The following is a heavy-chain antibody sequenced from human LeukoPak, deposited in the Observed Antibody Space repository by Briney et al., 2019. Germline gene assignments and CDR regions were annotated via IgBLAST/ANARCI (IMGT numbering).Heavy chain of an antibody. CDR3: ARQGSGFYYFDY. CDR2: INHSGST. J-gene: IGHJ4*02. D-gene: IGHD6-19*01. V-gene: IGHV4-34*01. CDR1: GGSFSGYY. Sequence: PSETLSLTCAVYGGSFSGYYWSWIRQPPGKGLEWIGEINHSGSTHYNPSLKSRVTISVATSKNEFSLKLSSVTAADTAVYYCARQGSGFYYFDYWGQGTLVTVSS.